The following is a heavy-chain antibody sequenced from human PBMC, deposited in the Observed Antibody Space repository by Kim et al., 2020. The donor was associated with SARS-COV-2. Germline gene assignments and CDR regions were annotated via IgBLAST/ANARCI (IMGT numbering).Heavy chain of an antibody. V-gene: IGHV3-33*06. CDR3: AKDRVVDSSSWYILDY. J-gene: IGHJ4*02. D-gene: IGHD6-13*01. Sequence: SVKGRFTISRDNSKTTLYLQMNSLRAEDTAVYYCAKDRVVDSSSWYILDYWGQGTLVTVSS.